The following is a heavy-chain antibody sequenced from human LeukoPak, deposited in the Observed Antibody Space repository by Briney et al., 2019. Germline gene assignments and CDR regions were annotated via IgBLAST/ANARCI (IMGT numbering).Heavy chain of an antibody. CDR3: ATPSMVRGFGAFDI. CDR1: GYTLTELS. CDR2: FDPEDGET. J-gene: IGHJ3*02. V-gene: IGHV1-24*01. D-gene: IGHD3-10*01. Sequence: ASVKVSCKVSGYTLTELSMHWVRQAPGKGLEWMGGFDPEDGETIYAQKFQGRVTKTEDTSTDTAYMGLSSLRSEDTAVYYCATPSMVRGFGAFDIWGQGTMVTVSS.